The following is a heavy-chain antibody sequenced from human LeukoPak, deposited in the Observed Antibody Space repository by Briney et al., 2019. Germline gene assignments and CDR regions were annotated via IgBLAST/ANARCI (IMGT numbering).Heavy chain of an antibody. CDR2: INSDGSST. D-gene: IGHD3-10*01. V-gene: IGHV3-74*01. CDR3: ARAVYYSNYLGY. J-gene: IGHJ4*01. Sequence: QPGGSLRLSCAASGFTFSRYWMHWVRQAPGKGLVLVSRINSDGSSTNYADSVKGRFTISRDNAKNTLYLQMNSLRAEDTAMYYCARAVYYSNYLGYWGQGTLVTVSS. CDR1: GFTFSRYW.